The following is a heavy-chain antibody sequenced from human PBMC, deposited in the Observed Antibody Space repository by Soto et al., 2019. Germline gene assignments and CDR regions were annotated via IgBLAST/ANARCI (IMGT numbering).Heavy chain of an antibody. Sequence: ASVKVSCKASGYTFTGYYMHWVRQAPGQGLEWMGWINPNSGGTNYAQKFQGWVTMTRDTSISTAYMELSRLRSDDTAVYYCARGNRDKRHHGFDIWGQGTMVTVSS. CDR3: ARGNRDKRHHGFDI. V-gene: IGHV1-2*04. CDR1: GYTFTGYY. J-gene: IGHJ3*02. CDR2: INPNSGGT.